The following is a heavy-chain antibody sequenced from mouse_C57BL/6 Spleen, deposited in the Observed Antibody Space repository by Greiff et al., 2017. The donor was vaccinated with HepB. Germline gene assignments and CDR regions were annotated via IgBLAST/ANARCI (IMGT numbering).Heavy chain of an antibody. V-gene: IGHV1-75*01. CDR1: GYTFTDYY. CDR2: IFPGSGST. Sequence: VQLQQSGPELVKPGASVKISCKASGYTFTDYYINWVKQRPGQGLEWIGWIFPGSGSTYYNEKFKGKATLTVDKSSSTAYMLLSSLTSEDSAVYFCARLDYGSSSSWFAYWGQGTLVTVSA. CDR3: ARLDYGSSSSWFAY. J-gene: IGHJ3*01. D-gene: IGHD1-1*01.